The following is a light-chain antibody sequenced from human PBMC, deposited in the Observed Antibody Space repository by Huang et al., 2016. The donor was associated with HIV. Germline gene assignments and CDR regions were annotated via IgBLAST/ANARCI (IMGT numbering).Light chain of an antibody. CDR2: WAS. V-gene: IGKV4-1*01. Sequence: DIVMTQSPDSLTVSLGERATIHCKSSQSLLYSSNNKNYLNWYQQRPGQPPKLLIYWASSRESGVPDRFSGSGSGTNFTLTINSLQAEDMAVYYCQQYYSSLWTFGQGTKVQIK. CDR3: QQYYSSLWT. J-gene: IGKJ1*01. CDR1: QSLLYSSNNKNY.